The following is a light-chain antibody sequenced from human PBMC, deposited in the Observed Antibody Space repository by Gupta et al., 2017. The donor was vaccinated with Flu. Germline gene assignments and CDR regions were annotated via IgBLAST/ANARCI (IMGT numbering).Light chain of an antibody. CDR2: DND. V-gene: IGLV1-40*01. CDR1: SSNIGSGYD. J-gene: IGLJ2*01. CDR3: QAYDTRLRRAA. Sequence: QSVLTQPPSASGAPGQTVTIPCTGGSSNIGSGYDVHWYRQLPGAAPKLLIYDNDNRPSGVPDRFSGSRSGTSASLAINGLQAEDEADYYCQAYDTRLRRAAFGGGTKLTVL.